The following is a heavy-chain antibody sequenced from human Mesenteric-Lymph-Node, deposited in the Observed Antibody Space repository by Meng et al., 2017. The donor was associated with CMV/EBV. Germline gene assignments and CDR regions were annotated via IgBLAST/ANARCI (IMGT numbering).Heavy chain of an antibody. Sequence: SVKVSCKASGGTFSSYAISWVRQAPGQGLEWMGGIIPIFGTANYAQKFQGRVTITTDESTSTAYMELSSLRSEDTAVYYCARRNEYYDFWSGFDYWGQGTLVTVSS. CDR3: ARRNEYYDFWSGFDY. V-gene: IGHV1-69*05. J-gene: IGHJ4*02. CDR2: IIPIFGTA. D-gene: IGHD3-3*01. CDR1: GGTFSSYA.